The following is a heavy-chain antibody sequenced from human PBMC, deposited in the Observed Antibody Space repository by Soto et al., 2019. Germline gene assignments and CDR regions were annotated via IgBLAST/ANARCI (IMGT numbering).Heavy chain of an antibody. Sequence: QVQLVQSGAEVKKPGASVKVSCKASGYTFTSYDINWVRQATGQGLEWMGWMNPNRGNTGYAQKFQGRVTMTRNTSISTAYMELSSLRSEDTAVYYCARVRYCSSTSCPAGDYWGQGTLVTVSS. J-gene: IGHJ4*02. V-gene: IGHV1-8*01. CDR3: ARVRYCSSTSCPAGDY. D-gene: IGHD2-2*01. CDR1: GYTFTSYD. CDR2: MNPNRGNT.